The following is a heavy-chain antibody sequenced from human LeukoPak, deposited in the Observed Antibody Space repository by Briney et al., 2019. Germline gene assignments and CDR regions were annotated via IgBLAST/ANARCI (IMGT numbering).Heavy chain of an antibody. Sequence: SETLSLTCAVYGGSFSAYYWSWIRQPPGKGLEWIGYIYYSGSTNYNPSLKSRVTISVDTSKNQFSLKLSSVTAADTAVYYCARHRGSSGYYAAFDIWGQGTMVTVSS. CDR3: ARHRGSSGYYAAFDI. V-gene: IGHV4-59*08. CDR1: GGSFSAYY. J-gene: IGHJ3*02. CDR2: IYYSGST. D-gene: IGHD3-22*01.